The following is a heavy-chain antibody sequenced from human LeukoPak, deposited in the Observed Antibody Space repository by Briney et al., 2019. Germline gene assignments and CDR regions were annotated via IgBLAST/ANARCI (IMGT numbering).Heavy chain of an antibody. V-gene: IGHV4-34*01. CDR1: GGSFSGYY. CDR3: AREYSSSSFDY. CDR2: INHSGST. Sequence: SETLSLTCAVYGGSFSGYYWSWIRQPPGKGLEWIGEINHSGSTNYNPSLKSRVTISVDTSKNQFSLKLSSVIAADTAVYYCAREYSSSSFDYWGQGTLVTVSS. J-gene: IGHJ4*02. D-gene: IGHD6-6*01.